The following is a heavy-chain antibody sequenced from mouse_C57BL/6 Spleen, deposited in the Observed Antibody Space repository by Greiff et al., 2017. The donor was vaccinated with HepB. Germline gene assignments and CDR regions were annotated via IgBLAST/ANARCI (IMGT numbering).Heavy chain of an antibody. D-gene: IGHD1-1*01. CDR3: AKDYGSSYSYAMDY. CDR1: GFSLTSYG. Sequence: VMLVESGPGLVAPSQSLSITCTVSGFSLTSYGVSWVRQPPGKGLEWLGVIWGDGSTNYHSALISRLSISKDNAKSQVCLKLNSLQTDDTSTYYCAKDYGSSYSYAMDYWGQGTSVTVSS. CDR2: IWGDGST. J-gene: IGHJ4*01. V-gene: IGHV2-3*01.